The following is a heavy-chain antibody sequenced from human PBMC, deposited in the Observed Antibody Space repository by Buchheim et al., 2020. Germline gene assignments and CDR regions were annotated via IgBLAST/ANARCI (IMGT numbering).Heavy chain of an antibody. V-gene: IGHV1-46*01. CDR2: INPHGDST. CDR1: VYTFTDYY. Sequence: QVRLVQSGAEVKKPGASVKISCKASVYTFTDYYMYWVRQPPGQGLEWMGVINPHGDSTSYAQSFQGRVTVTGDPSTSTVSMELRSLRSDDTDVYYCARDRGGNSRWFSSEHWGQGT. J-gene: IGHJ1*01. D-gene: IGHD4-23*01. CDR3: ARDRGGNSRWFSSEH.